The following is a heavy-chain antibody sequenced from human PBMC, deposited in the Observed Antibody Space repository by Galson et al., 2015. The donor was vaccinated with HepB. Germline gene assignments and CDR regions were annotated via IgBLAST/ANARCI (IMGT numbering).Heavy chain of an antibody. V-gene: IGHV3-23*01. CDR1: GFTFRSYA. CDR2: IGSSGSDT. D-gene: IGHD4-11*01. Sequence: GSLRLSCAAFGFTFRSYAMSWVRQAPGKGLEWVSAIGSSGSDTYYADSVKGRFTVSRDNSKNTLFLQMNSLRVEDTAVYYCAKGPTVPNEDYWGQGTLVTVSS. CDR3: AKGPTVPNEDY. J-gene: IGHJ4*02.